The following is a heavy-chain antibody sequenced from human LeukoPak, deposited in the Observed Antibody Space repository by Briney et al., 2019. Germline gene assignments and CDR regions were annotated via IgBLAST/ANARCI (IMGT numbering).Heavy chain of an antibody. J-gene: IGHJ6*04. CDR3: TLGGSYYRDKMDV. CDR1: GFTFSGSA. Sequence: PGGSLRLSCAASGFTFSGSAMHWVRQAPGKGLEWVGRIRSKANSYATAYAASVKGRFTISRDDSKNTAYLQMNSLKTEDTAVYYCTLGGSYYRDKMDVWGKGTTVTVSS. CDR2: IRSKANSYAT. D-gene: IGHD3-10*01. V-gene: IGHV3-73*01.